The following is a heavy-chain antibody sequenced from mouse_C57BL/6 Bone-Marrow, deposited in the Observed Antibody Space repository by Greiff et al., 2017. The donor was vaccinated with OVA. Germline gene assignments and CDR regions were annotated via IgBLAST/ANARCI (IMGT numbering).Heavy chain of an antibody. CDR2: IYPGDGDT. D-gene: IGHD6-1*01. Sequence: QVQLQQSGPELVKPGASVKISCKASGYAFSSSWMNWVKQRPGKGLEWIGRIYPGDGDTNYNGKFKGEATLTADKSSSTAYMQLSSLTSEDSAVYFCARTLLSYWGQGTTLTVSS. J-gene: IGHJ2*01. CDR3: ARTLLSY. V-gene: IGHV1-82*01. CDR1: GYAFSSSW.